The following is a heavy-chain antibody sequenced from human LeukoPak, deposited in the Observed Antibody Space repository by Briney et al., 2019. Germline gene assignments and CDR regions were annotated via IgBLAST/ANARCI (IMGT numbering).Heavy chain of an antibody. Sequence: SETLSLTCTVSGGSISSYYWSWIRQPPGKGLEWIGYIYYSGSTNYNPSLKSRVTLSLDTSKNQLSLKLSSVTAADTAVYYCARETTMVLDYWGQGTLVTVSS. CDR1: GGSISSYY. V-gene: IGHV4-59*01. J-gene: IGHJ4*02. CDR2: IYYSGST. CDR3: ARETTMVLDY. D-gene: IGHD5-18*01.